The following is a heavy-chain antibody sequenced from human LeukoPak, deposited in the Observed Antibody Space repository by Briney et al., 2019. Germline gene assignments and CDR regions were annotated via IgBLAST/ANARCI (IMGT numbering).Heavy chain of an antibody. J-gene: IGHJ4*02. CDR3: AKWKYSNSGIDDY. V-gene: IGHV3-7*03. D-gene: IGHD6-6*01. CDR1: GLTFSSHW. CDR2: IKQDGSEV. Sequence: GGSLRLSCAASGLTFSSHWMTWVRQAPAKGLEWVANIKQDGSEVYYMDSVKGRLTISRDNSKNMLYLQMNSLRAEDTAVYYCAKWKYSNSGIDDYWGQGTLVTVSS.